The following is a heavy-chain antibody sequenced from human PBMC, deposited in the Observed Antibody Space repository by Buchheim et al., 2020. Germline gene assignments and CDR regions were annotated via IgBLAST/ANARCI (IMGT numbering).Heavy chain of an antibody. CDR1: GGSFSGYY. V-gene: IGHV4-34*01. Sequence: QVQLQQWGAGLLKPSETLSLTCAVYGGSFSGYYWSWIRQPPGKGLEWIGEINHSGSTNYNPSLKSRVTISVDTSKNQSSLKLSSVTAADTAVYYCARAVMATIYYYYYYGMDVWGQGTT. J-gene: IGHJ6*02. CDR3: ARAVMATIYYYYYYGMDV. D-gene: IGHD5-12*01. CDR2: INHSGST.